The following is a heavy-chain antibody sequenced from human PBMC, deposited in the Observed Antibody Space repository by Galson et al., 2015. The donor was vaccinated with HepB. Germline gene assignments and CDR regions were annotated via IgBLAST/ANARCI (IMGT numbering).Heavy chain of an antibody. CDR3: ARVLKQLWTAADY. CDR2: ASLDGSTN. D-gene: IGHD5-18*01. CDR1: GFTFSNYA. Sequence: SLRLSCAASGFTFSNYAIHWVRQAPGKGLEWVAVASLDGSTNYYADSVRGRFSTSRDNSKNTVYLQMSSLRTEDTAVYYCARVLKQLWTAADYWGQGTLVTVSS. J-gene: IGHJ4*02. V-gene: IGHV3-30-3*01.